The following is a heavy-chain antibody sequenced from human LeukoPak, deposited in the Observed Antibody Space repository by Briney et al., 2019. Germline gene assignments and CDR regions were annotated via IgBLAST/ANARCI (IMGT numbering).Heavy chain of an antibody. CDR1: GFTFSSYS. D-gene: IGHD5-18*01. J-gene: IGHJ4*02. Sequence: PGGSLRLSCAASGFTFSSYSMNWVRQAPGKGLEWVSYISSSTSTIYYADSVKGRFTISRDNGKDSLYLQMNSMRAEDTAVYYCARSSYGYAFFDFWGQGALVTVSS. CDR3: ARSSYGYAFFDF. V-gene: IGHV3-48*01. CDR2: ISSSTSTI.